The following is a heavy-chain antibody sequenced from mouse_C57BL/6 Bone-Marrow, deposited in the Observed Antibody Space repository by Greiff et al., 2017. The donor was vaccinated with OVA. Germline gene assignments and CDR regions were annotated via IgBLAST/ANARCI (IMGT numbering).Heavy chain of an antibody. CDR2: INPSTGGT. CDR1: GYSFTGYY. J-gene: IGHJ1*03. V-gene: IGHV1-42*01. CDR3: AREVVYYGSSWDWYFDV. D-gene: IGHD1-1*01. Sequence: EVQLQQSGPELVKPGASVKISCKASGYSFTGYYMNWVKQSPEKSLEWIGEINPSTGGTTYNQKFKAKATLTVDKSSSTAYMQLKSLTSEDSAVYYCAREVVYYGSSWDWYFDVWGTGTTVTVSS.